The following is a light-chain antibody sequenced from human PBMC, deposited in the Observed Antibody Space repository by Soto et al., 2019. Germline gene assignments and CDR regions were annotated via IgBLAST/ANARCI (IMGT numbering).Light chain of an antibody. V-gene: IGLV2-14*01. J-gene: IGLJ1*01. Sequence: QSALTQPASVSGSPGQSLTISCTGTSSDVGGYNYVAWYQQHPGKAPKPIIYDVINRPSGVSNRFSGSKSGNTASLTISGLQAEDEADYYCSSYTSSHTYVFGSGTKLTVL. CDR2: DVI. CDR1: SSDVGGYNY. CDR3: SSYTSSHTYV.